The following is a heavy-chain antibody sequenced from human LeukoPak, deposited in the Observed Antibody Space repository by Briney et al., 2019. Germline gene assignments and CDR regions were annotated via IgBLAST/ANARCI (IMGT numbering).Heavy chain of an antibody. Sequence: GGSLRLSCAASGFTFSDYYMSWIRQAPGKGLEWVAYMSSGGSTIYYADSVKGRFTISRDNAQNSLYLQMNSLRAEDTAIYYCVRDRGTYRPIDYWGQGTLVTVSS. CDR2: MSSGGSTI. J-gene: IGHJ4*02. CDR3: VRDRGTYRPIDY. D-gene: IGHD1-26*01. V-gene: IGHV3-11*01. CDR1: GFTFSDYY.